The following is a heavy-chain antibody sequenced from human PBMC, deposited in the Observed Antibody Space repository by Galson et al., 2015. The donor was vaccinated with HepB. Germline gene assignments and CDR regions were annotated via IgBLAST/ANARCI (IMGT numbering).Heavy chain of an antibody. V-gene: IGHV3-21*04. CDR2: MSISGGST. CDR3: ARDVNDMDS. Sequence: SLRLSCAASEFIFSNYWMCWVRQAPGKGLEWVSSMSISGGSTYYADSVKGRFVISRDNAKNSVYLQMNGLRAEDTAVYFCARDVNDMDSWGQGTLVTVSS. J-gene: IGHJ5*02. CDR1: EFIFSNYW. D-gene: IGHD3-22*01.